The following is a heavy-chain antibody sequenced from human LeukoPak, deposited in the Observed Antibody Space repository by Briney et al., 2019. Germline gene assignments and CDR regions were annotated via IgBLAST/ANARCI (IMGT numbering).Heavy chain of an antibody. Sequence: ASVKVSCKVSGYTLTELSMHWVRQAPGTGLEWLGGFDPEDGETIYAQKLQGRVTMTEDTSTDTAYMSLSSMCSEDTAVSYCATPSGSHDAFDIWGQGTMVTGSS. CDR1: GYTLTELS. J-gene: IGHJ3*02. V-gene: IGHV1-24*01. CDR3: ATPSGSHDAFDI. D-gene: IGHD3-10*01. CDR2: FDPEDGET.